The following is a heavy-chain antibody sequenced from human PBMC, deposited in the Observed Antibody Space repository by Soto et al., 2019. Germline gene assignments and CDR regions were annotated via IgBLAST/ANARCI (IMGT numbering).Heavy chain of an antibody. CDR1: GGSISSYY. V-gene: IGHV4-59*01. Sequence: PSETLSLTCTVSGGSISSYYWSWIRQPPGKGLVWIGYIYYSGSTNYNPSLKSRVTISVDTSKNQFSLKLSSVTAADTAVYYCARDGLVPAAINYGMDVWGQGTTVTVSS. J-gene: IGHJ6*02. CDR2: IYYSGST. CDR3: ARDGLVPAAINYGMDV. D-gene: IGHD2-2*01.